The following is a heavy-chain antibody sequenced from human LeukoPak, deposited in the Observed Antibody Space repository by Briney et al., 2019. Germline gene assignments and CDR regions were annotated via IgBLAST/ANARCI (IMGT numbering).Heavy chain of an antibody. Sequence: ASVKVSCKASRDTFASYDINWVRQATGRGLEWMGWMNPNSGNAGCAQKFQGRITMTRNTSISTAYMELSSLRSEDTAVYYCARGGYYDILTATYRNSWFDPWGQGTLVTVSS. CDR1: RDTFASYD. CDR3: ARGGYYDILTATYRNSWFDP. V-gene: IGHV1-8*01. D-gene: IGHD3-9*01. CDR2: MNPNSGNA. J-gene: IGHJ5*02.